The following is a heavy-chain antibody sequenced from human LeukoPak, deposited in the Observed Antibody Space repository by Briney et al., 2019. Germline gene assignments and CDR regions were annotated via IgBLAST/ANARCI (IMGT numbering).Heavy chain of an antibody. CDR3: ARLPGNYGYYYYMDV. CDR2: IYPGDSDT. V-gene: IGHV5-51*01. J-gene: IGHJ6*03. Sequence: GESLKISCKGSGYSFTSYWIGWVRQMPGKGLEWMGIIYPGDSDTRYSPSFQGQVTISADKSISTAYLQWSSLKASDTAMYYCARLPGNYGYYYYMDVWGKGTTVTVSS. D-gene: IGHD4-11*01. CDR1: GYSFTSYW.